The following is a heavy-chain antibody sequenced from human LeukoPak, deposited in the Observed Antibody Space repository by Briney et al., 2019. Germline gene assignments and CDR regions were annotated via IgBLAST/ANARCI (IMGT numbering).Heavy chain of an antibody. V-gene: IGHV3-30*04. CDR1: GFTFSSYA. CDR3: ARAIQLYYYGMDV. J-gene: IGHJ6*02. CDR2: ISYDGSNK. Sequence: PGGSLRLSCAASGFTFSSYAMHWVRQAPGKGLEWVAVISYDGSNKYYADSVKGRFTISRDNSKNTLYLQMNSLRAEDTAVYYCARAIQLYYYGMDVWGQGTSVTVSS. D-gene: IGHD5-18*01.